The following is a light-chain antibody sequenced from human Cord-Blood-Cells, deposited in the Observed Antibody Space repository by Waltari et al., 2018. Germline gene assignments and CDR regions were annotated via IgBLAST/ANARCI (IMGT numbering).Light chain of an antibody. V-gene: IGKV1-39*01. CDR2: GAS. Sequence: IQMTQSPSSLSASVRHRVTITCRASQSIRSYLNWYQQKPGKAPKLLIYGASSLQSGIPSRFSGSGSGTDFTLTISSLQPEDFATYYCQQSYSTPWTFGQGTKVEIK. CDR3: QQSYSTPWT. J-gene: IGKJ1*01. CDR1: QSIRSY.